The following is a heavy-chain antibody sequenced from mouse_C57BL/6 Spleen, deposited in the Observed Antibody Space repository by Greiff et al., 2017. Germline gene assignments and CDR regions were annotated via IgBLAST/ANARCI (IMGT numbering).Heavy chain of an antibody. V-gene: IGHV1-18*01. J-gene: IGHJ3*01. D-gene: IGHD2-4*01. CDR2: INPNNGGT. CDR1: GYTFTDYN. Sequence: VQLQQSGPELVKPGASVKIPCKASGYTFTDYNMDWVKQSHGKSLEWIGDINPNNGGTIYNQKFKGKATLTVDKSSSTAYMELRSLTSEDTAVYYCARPYYDYDGPWFAYWGQGTLVTVSA. CDR3: ARPYYDYDGPWFAY.